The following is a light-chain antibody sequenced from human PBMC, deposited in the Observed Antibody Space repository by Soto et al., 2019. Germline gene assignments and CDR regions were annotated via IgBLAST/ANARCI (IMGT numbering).Light chain of an antibody. V-gene: IGLV2-14*03. CDR3: SSYTSRSTLV. J-gene: IGLJ2*01. CDR1: SSDVGGYNY. CDR2: DVS. Sequence: QSALTQPASVSGSPGQSITISCTGTSSDVGGYNYVSWYQHYPGKAPKLMIYDVSNRPSGVSNRFSGSKSGNTASLTISGLQAEYEADYYCSSYTSRSTLVFGGGTKLTVL.